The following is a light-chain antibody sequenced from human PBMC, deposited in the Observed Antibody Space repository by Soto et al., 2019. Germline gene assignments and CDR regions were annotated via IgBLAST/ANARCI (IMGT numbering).Light chain of an antibody. J-gene: IGLJ2*01. CDR2: DVS. V-gene: IGLV2-14*03. CDR3: SSYAGTSIPYVV. Sequence: QSALTQPASVSGSPGQSITISCAGTSSDVGAYKYVSWYQQHADKATKLLIYDVSSRSSGISDRFSGSKSGNTASLTIIGLQADDEAHYYCSSYAGTSIPYVVFGGGTKVTVL. CDR1: SSDVGAYKY.